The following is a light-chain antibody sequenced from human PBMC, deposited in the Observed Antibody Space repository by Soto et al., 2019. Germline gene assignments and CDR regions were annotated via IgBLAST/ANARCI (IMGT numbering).Light chain of an antibody. CDR2: DAS. Sequence: DIQMTQSPSTLSASIGDTVTLTCRASQSLTGRLASYQQKPGRPPKLLIYDASILESGVPSRFSGSESGADFTLTSSSLRPDDFATFYCQQYKVYPYTFGQGTRL. J-gene: IGKJ2*01. CDR1: QSLTGR. CDR3: QQYKVYPYT. V-gene: IGKV1-5*01.